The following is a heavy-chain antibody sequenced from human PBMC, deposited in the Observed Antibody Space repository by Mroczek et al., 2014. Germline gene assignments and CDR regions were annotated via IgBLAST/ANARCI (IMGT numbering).Heavy chain of an antibody. Sequence: QVQLQESGPGLVKPSQTLSLTCTVSGGSISSGSYYWSWIRQPAGKGLEWIGRIYTSGSTNYNPSLKSRVTMSVDTSKSQFSLKLSSVTAADTAVYYCARSSRLLSGSYYFQDYYYYMDVWGKGTTVT. CDR2: IYTSGST. D-gene: IGHD1-26*01. V-gene: IGHV4-61*02. J-gene: IGHJ6*03. CDR1: GGSISSGSYY. CDR3: ARSSRLLSGSYYFQDYYYYMDV.